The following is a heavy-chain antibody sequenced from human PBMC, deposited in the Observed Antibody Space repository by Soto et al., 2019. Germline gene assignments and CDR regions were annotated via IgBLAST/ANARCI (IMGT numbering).Heavy chain of an antibody. CDR2: ISAYNGNT. CDR1: GYTFTSYG. J-gene: IGHJ6*03. CDR3: ARFQYNWNVYYYMDV. D-gene: IGHD1-20*01. Sequence: XXVKVSCKASGYTFTSYGISWVRQAPGQGLEWMGWISAYNGNTNYAQKLQGRVTMTTDTSTSTAYMELRSLRSDDTAVYYCARFQYNWNVYYYMDVWGKGTTVTVSS. V-gene: IGHV1-18*01.